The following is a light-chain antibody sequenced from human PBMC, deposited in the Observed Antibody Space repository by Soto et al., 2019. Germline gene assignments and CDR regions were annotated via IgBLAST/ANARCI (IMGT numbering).Light chain of an antibody. CDR1: QSLLHSDGKTY. CDR2: EVS. Sequence: DIVMTQTPLSLSITPGQPASISCKSSQSLLHSDGKTYLYWYLQKPGQCPQLLIYEVSNRISGVPRRFSGSGSGTDVTRCISRVEAEDVGGYYCMQSVALYTFRQGTKLKIK. CDR3: MQSVALYT. V-gene: IGKV2D-29*02. J-gene: IGKJ2*01.